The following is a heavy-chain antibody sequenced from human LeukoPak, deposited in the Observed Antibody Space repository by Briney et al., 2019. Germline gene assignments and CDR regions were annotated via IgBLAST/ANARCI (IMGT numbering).Heavy chain of an antibody. Sequence: PGGSLRLSCAASGFTFSTYWMHWVRQAPGKGLVSVSRINSDGGSTTYADSVKGRFTISRDNAKNTLYLQMNSLRAEDTAVYYCARVINSGWLGELSDWGQGTLVTVSS. D-gene: IGHD6-19*01. V-gene: IGHV3-74*01. J-gene: IGHJ4*02. CDR3: ARVINSGWLGELSD. CDR2: INSDGGST. CDR1: GFTFSTYW.